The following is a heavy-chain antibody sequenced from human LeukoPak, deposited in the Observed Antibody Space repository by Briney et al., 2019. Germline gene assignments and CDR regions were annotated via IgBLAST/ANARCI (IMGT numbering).Heavy chain of an antibody. J-gene: IGHJ4*02. Sequence: SETLSLTCAVYGGSFSRYYWSWIRQPPGKGLEWIGEINHSGSTNYNPSLKSRVTISVDTSKNQFSLKLSSVTAADTAVYYCASRKLGNDYWGQGTLVTVSS. D-gene: IGHD7-27*01. CDR3: ASRKLGNDY. CDR2: INHSGST. CDR1: GGSFSRYY. V-gene: IGHV4-34*01.